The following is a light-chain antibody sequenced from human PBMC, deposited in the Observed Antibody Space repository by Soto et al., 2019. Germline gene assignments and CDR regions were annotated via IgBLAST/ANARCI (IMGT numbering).Light chain of an antibody. CDR3: CSYVGSYSYV. J-gene: IGLJ1*01. CDR1: SSDVGDYNS. V-gene: IGLV2-11*01. CDR2: DVS. Sequence: QSALTQPRSVSGSPGQSVTVSCIGTSSDVGDYNSVSWYQQHPGKAPKLMIYDVSKRPSGVPDRFSGSKSGNTASLTISVLQAEDEADYYCCSYVGSYSYVFGIGTKVTVL.